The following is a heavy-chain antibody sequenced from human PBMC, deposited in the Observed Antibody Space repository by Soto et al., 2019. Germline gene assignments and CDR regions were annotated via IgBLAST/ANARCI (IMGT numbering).Heavy chain of an antibody. CDR1: GFTFSSYG. J-gene: IGHJ3*02. CDR3: ARDDRGGHLGDAFDI. CDR2: IWYDGSNK. D-gene: IGHD3-16*01. Sequence: QVQLVESGGGVVQPGRSLRLSCAASGFTFSSYGMHWVRQAPGKGLEWVAIIWYDGSNKYYADSVKGRFTISRDNSKNTLYLQMTSLRGEDTAVYYCARDDRGGHLGDAFDIWGQGTMVTVSS. V-gene: IGHV3-33*01.